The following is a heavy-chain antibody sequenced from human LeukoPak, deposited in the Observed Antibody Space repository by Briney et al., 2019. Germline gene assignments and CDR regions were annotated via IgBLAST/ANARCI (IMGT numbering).Heavy chain of an antibody. D-gene: IGHD3-9*01. J-gene: IGHJ2*01. V-gene: IGHV4-59*10. Sequence: SETLSLTCAVYSGSFSNYYWSWIRQPAGKGLEWIGRIYSGGSTNYNPSLKSRVTISLDTSKNQFSLKLSSVTAADTAVYYCARQYSDILTGYHRGELYWYFDLWGRGTLVTVSS. CDR3: ARQYSDILTGYHRGELYWYFDL. CDR2: IYSGGST. CDR1: SGSFSNYY.